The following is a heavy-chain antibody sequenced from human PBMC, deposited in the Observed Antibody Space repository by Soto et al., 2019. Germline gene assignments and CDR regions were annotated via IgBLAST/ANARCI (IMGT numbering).Heavy chain of an antibody. CDR2: IIPIFGKA. CDR3: ARGAAAAVIYYLDY. D-gene: IGHD6-13*01. V-gene: IGHV1-69*01. J-gene: IGHJ4*02. CDR1: GGTFSSYA. Sequence: QVQLVQSGAEVKKPGSSVKVSGKASGGTFSSYAISWVRQAPGQGLEWMGGIIPIFGKANYAQKFQGRVTLTADESASTGYMELRSLRSEDTAVYYCARGAAAAVIYYLDYWGQGTLVTVSS.